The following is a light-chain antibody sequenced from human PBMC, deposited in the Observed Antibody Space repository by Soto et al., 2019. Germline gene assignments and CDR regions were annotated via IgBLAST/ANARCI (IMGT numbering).Light chain of an antibody. CDR3: QQLSSYTST. V-gene: IGKV1-9*01. CDR1: QDSTKY. J-gene: IGKJ4*01. CDR2: DAS. Sequence: IQWTQSPSSLSASVGDRVTINCRASQDSTKYLAWYQQKPGKDPNILIYDASTLHSGVPSRFSGSGSGTDFNLTISGLQTEEFATYDCQQLSSYTSTFGGWTKGDIK.